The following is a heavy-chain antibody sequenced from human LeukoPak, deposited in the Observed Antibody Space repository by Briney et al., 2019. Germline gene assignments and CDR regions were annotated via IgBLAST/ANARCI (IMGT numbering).Heavy chain of an antibody. J-gene: IGHJ6*03. V-gene: IGHV4-39*01. CDR3: ARGQPLLYLDKDSYYYYMDV. Sequence: SETLSLTCTVSGGSISSSSYYWGWIRQPPGKGLEWIGSIYYSASTYYNPSLKSRVTISVDTPKNQFSLKLSSVTAADTAVYYCARGQPLLYLDKDSYYYYMDVWGKGTTVTVSS. D-gene: IGHD2-2*02. CDR1: GGSISSSSYY. CDR2: IYYSAST.